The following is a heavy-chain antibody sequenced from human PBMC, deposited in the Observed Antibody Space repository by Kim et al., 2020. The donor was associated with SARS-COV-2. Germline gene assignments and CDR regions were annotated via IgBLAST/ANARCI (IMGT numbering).Heavy chain of an antibody. V-gene: IGHV3-23*01. Sequence: DSVKGRFTSTRDNSTNPLDLQMNSLRAEDTAVYYCAKVGVGATTNWYFDLWGRGTLVTVSS. D-gene: IGHD1-26*01. J-gene: IGHJ2*01. CDR3: AKVGVGATTNWYFDL.